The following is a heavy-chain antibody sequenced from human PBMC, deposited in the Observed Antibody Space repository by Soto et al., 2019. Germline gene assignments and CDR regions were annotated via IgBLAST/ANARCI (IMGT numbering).Heavy chain of an antibody. CDR3: VHSGTYLDY. Sequence: QVQLVQSGAEVKKPGASVKVSCKASGYTFTSYDINCVRQATGQGLEWMGWMNPNSGNTGYAQKVQGRVTMTRHTSISTVYMELSSLRSEDTAVYYCVHSGTYLDYWGQGTLVTVSS. J-gene: IGHJ4*02. CDR2: MNPNSGNT. CDR1: GYTFTSYD. V-gene: IGHV1-8*01.